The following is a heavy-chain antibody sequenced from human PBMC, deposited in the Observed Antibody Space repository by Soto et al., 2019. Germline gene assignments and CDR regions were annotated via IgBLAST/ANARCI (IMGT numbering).Heavy chain of an antibody. Sequence: QVQLVESGGGVVQSGRSLRLSCAASGFTFTSYGFHWVRQAPGKGLEWVAVIWYDGSKEYYAHSVKDRFTISKDNSKNTVYLQMNNLTAEDTAMYYCVRDGEVRISKFYFGLWGRGTLVTVSA. V-gene: IGHV3-33*01. J-gene: IGHJ2*01. D-gene: IGHD3-10*01. CDR2: IWYDGSKE. CDR3: VRDGEVRISKFYFGL. CDR1: GFTFTSYG.